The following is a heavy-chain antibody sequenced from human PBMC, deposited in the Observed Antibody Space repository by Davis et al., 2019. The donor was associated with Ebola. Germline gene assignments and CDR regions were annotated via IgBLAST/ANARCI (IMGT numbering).Heavy chain of an antibody. CDR3: AKGWLRSGIGY. D-gene: IGHD5-12*01. Sequence: HSQTLSLTCAISGDSVSSNSGAWNWIRQSPSRGLEWLGRTYYSSKWYKDYAVSVKSRITINLDTSKDQFSLQLKFVTPEDTAVYYCAKGWLRSGIGYWGQGTLVTVSS. J-gene: IGHJ4*02. CDR2: TYYSSKWYK. CDR1: GDSVSSNSGA. V-gene: IGHV6-1*01.